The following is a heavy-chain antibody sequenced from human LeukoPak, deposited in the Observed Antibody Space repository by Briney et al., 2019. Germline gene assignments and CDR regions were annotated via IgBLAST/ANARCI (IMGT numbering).Heavy chain of an antibody. CDR3: AKEGYNWTPAGYFDY. D-gene: IGHD1-20*01. CDR2: ISGSGGNT. V-gene: IGHV3-23*01. Sequence: RTGGSLRLSCAASGFTFSSYAMSWVRQAPGKGLEWVSAISGSGGNTYYTDSVKGRFTISRDNSKNTLYLQMNSLRAEDTAVYYCAKEGYNWTPAGYFDYWGQGTLVTVSS. CDR1: GFTFSSYA. J-gene: IGHJ4*02.